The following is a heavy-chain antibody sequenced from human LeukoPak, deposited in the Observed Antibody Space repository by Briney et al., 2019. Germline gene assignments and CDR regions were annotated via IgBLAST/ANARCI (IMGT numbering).Heavy chain of an antibody. V-gene: IGHV3-7*01. Sequence: GGSLRLSCAASGFTFSSYWMSWVRQAPGKGLEWVANIKQDGSEKYYVDFVKGRFTISRDNAENSLYLQMNSLRAEDTAVYYCARGLVVVAATLGYWGQGTLVAVSS. D-gene: IGHD2-15*01. J-gene: IGHJ4*02. CDR1: GFTFSSYW. CDR3: ARGLVVVAATLGY. CDR2: IKQDGSEK.